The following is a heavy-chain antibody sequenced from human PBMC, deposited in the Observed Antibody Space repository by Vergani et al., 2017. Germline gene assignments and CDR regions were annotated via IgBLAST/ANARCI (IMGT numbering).Heavy chain of an antibody. D-gene: IGHD2-21*01. J-gene: IGHJ4*02. CDR2: ILGSGDT. CDR3: ARGALWWLRQIDS. V-gene: IGHV4-61*02. CDR1: GASMSSVGYY. Sequence: QVQLQESGPGLVKPSQTLSLTCTVSGASMSSVGYYWTWIRQSAGKRLEWIGDILGSGDTKYNPSLKSRVTMSLDTSKNQFSLNLYSVTAADTAVYYCARGALWWLRQIDSWGQGTLVTVSS.